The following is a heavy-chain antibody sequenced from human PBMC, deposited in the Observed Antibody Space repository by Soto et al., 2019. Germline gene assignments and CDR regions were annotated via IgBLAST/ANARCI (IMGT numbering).Heavy chain of an antibody. V-gene: IGHV3-23*01. J-gene: IGHJ4*02. CDR3: AKDRGSSSGVLAHFDY. D-gene: IGHD6-6*01. CDR1: GVTFSSYA. CDR2: ISGSGGST. Sequence: PGGSLRLSCAASGVTFSSYAMSWVRQAPGKGLEWVSAISGSGGSTYYADSVKGRFTISRDNSKNTLYLQMNSLRAEDTAVYYCAKDRGSSSGVLAHFDYWGQGTLVTVSS.